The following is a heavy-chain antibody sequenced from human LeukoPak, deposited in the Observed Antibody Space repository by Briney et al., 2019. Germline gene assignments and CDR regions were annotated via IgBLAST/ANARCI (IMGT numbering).Heavy chain of an antibody. CDR1: GFTVSSKY. Sequence: PGGSLRLSCAASGFTVSSKYMSWVRQAPGKGLEWVSVIYSDGSRYYADSVKGRFTISRDNSKNTLFLQMNSLRAEDTAVYYCAKDVADSGRYWDKFDYWGLGTQVTVSS. CDR2: IYSDGSR. CDR3: AKDVADSGRYWDKFDY. D-gene: IGHD1-26*01. V-gene: IGHV3-53*01. J-gene: IGHJ4*02.